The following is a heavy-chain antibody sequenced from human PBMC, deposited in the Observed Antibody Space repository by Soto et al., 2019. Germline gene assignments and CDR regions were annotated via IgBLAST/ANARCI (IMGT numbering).Heavy chain of an antibody. CDR3: ARAPKVSGSSQTRPDF. V-gene: IGHV4-34*01. D-gene: IGHD6-6*01. CDR2: ISQSGHT. J-gene: IGHJ4*02. Sequence: QVQLHQWGAGLLKPSETLSLACSIYSGSFSGYYWSWIRQPPGKGLEWIGEISQSGHTNYSPSLKSRVSISLDTSKKQFSLNLASVSAADTAVYYCARAPKVSGSSQTRPDFWGQGTLVTVSS. CDR1: SGSFSGYY.